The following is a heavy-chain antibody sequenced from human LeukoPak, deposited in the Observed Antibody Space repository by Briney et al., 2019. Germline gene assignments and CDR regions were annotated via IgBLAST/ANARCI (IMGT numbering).Heavy chain of an antibody. CDR1: GDYIRTNNW. V-gene: IGHV4-4*02. Sequence: PSGTLSLTCTVSGDYIRTNNWWIWVRPSPGKGLEWIGEIYQSGTTNYNPSLKSRVTISVDKSKNLFSLILNSVTAADTAFYYCARGGCGSCQGDAFDIWGQGTMVTVSS. J-gene: IGHJ3*02. D-gene: IGHD2-15*01. CDR3: ARGGCGSCQGDAFDI. CDR2: IYQSGTT.